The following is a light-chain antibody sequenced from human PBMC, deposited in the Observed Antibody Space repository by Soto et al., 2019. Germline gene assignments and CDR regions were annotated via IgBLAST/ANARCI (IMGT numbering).Light chain of an antibody. CDR3: AEWDDILSGPV. CDR1: SGDVGVYKF. V-gene: IGLV2-14*01. J-gene: IGLJ2*01. Sequence: QSALTQPASVSGSPGQSITISCTGTSGDVGVYKFVSWYQQHPGKAPKLIIYEVSNRPSGVSSRFSGSMSGNTASLTISGLQAEDEAEYFCAEWDDILSGPVFGGGTKLTVL. CDR2: EVS.